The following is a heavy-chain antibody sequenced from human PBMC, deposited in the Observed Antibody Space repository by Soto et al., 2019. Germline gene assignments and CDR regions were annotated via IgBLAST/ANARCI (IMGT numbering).Heavy chain of an antibody. J-gene: IGHJ4*02. V-gene: IGHV4-39*01. CDR3: ARLGSGYSGYDWDY. CDR1: GGSISSSSYY. Sequence: SETLSLTCTVSGGSISSSSYYWGWIRQPPGKGLEWIGSIYYSGSTYYNPSLKSRVTISVDTSKNQFSLKLSSVTAADTAVYYCARLGSGYSGYDWDYCGQGTLVTVSS. CDR2: IYYSGST. D-gene: IGHD5-12*01.